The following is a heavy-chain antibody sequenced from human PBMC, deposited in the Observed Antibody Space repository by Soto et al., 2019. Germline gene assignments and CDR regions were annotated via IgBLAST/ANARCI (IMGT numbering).Heavy chain of an antibody. D-gene: IGHD1-26*01. CDR2: ISGSGGST. V-gene: IGHV3-23*01. Sequence: EVQLLESGGGLVQPGGSLRLSCAASGFTFSSYAMRWVRQAPVKGLEWVSAISGSGGSTYYADSVKGRFTISRDNXXXXXXXXXXXXXXXXXXXXXXXXRGSGSYYDYWGQGTLVTVSS. J-gene: IGHJ4*02. CDR3: XXRGSGSYYDY. CDR1: GFTFSSYA.